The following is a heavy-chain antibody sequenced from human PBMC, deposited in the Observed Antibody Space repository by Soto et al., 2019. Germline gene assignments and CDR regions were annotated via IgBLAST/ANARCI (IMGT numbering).Heavy chain of an antibody. V-gene: IGHV4-59*01. CDR2: IHYTGNT. CDR3: AAGDYLTGWSYREIKWFDP. J-gene: IGHJ5*02. D-gene: IGHD3-9*01. CDR1: RGSISSYY. Sequence: SETLSLTCTVSRGSISSYYWSWIRQPPGKGLEWIGYIHYTGNTNSNPSLKGRVTISIDPSWNQFSVKLRSVTAADTAVYYCAAGDYLTGWSYREIKWFDPWGQGTLVTVSS.